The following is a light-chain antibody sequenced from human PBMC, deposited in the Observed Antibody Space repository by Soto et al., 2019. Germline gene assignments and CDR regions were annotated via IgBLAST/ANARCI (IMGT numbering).Light chain of an antibody. V-gene: IGLV2-14*01. CDR2: DVN. CDR3: SSYTSSSTLVV. Sequence: QSALTQPASVSGSPGQSITISCTGTSSDVGGYNYVSWYRQYPGQAPKLIIYDVNNRPSGVSNRFSASKSGNTASLTIPGLQAEEEADYYCSSYTSSSTLVVFGGGTQLTVL. CDR1: SSDVGGYNY. J-gene: IGLJ3*02.